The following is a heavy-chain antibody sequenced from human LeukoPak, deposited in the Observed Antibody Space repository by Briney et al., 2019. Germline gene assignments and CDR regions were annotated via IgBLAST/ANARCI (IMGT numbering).Heavy chain of an antibody. D-gene: IGHD5-18*01. V-gene: IGHV1-2*02. CDR3: ATRAYEGHTAMVSSDAFDI. CDR1: GYTFTGYY. J-gene: IGHJ3*02. Sequence: EASVKVFCKASGYTFTGYYMHWMRQAPGQELEWMRWITPNSGGTNYAQKFQGRVTMTRDTSISTAYMELSRLRSDDTAVYYCATRAYEGHTAMVSSDAFDIWGQGTMVTVSS. CDR2: ITPNSGGT.